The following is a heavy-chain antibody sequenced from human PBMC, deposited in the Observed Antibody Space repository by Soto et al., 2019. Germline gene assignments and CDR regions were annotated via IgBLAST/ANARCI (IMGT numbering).Heavy chain of an antibody. Sequence: GSLRLSCAASGFTFSSYAMHWVRQAPGKGLEYVSAISSNGGSTYYANSVKGRFTISRDNSKNTLYLQMGSLRAEDMAVYYCSCISTTIYGVLNYGLDIWGQGTTVTVSS. D-gene: IGHD3-3*01. CDR3: SCISTTIYGVLNYGLDI. CDR2: ISSNGGST. J-gene: IGHJ6*02. V-gene: IGHV3-64*01. CDR1: GFTFSSYA.